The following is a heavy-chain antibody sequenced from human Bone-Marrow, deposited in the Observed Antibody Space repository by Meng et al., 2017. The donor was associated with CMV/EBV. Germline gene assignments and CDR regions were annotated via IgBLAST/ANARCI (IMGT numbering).Heavy chain of an antibody. Sequence: ASVKVSCKASGYIFRDFYLHWVRQVPGQGLEWMGWIFPNSGGTNYAQKFQGRVTMTRDTSISTAYMELSRLRSDDTAVYYCARQDRSSYHFDYWGQGTLVTVSS. CDR3: ARQDRSSYHFDY. V-gene: IGHV1-2*02. D-gene: IGHD6-6*01. J-gene: IGHJ4*02. CDR2: IFPNSGGT. CDR1: GYIFRDFY.